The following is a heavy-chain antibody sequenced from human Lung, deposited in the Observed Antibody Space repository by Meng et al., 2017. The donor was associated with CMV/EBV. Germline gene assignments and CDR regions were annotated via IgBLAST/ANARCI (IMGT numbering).Heavy chain of an antibody. D-gene: IGHD3-10*01. CDR2: IPHRGSS. CDR3: LRRSGGSV. J-gene: IGHJ1*01. CDR1: GDSITNHNW. Sequence: GQFQGSGPALVKPSETPSLTCAVSGDSITNHNWWAWVRQPPGKGLEWIGEIPHRGSSAYNPSLKSRVSMSIDKSKNQFSLKLTSVTAADTAVYHCLRRSGGSVWGQGTLVTVSS. V-gene: IGHV4-4*02.